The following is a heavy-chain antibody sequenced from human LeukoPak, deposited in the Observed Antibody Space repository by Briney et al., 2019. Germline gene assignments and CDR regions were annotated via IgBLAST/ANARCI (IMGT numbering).Heavy chain of an antibody. D-gene: IGHD2-2*01. J-gene: IGHJ5*02. CDR2: ISANDGST. CDR3: ARGVVVHYTWFDP. CDR1: GYRFMSYG. Sequence: ASVKVSCKASGYRFMSYGISWVRQAPGQGLKWMGWISANDGSTNYTQKFQGRVTMTTDTSTSTAYMEIRNLRSDDTAVYYCARGVVVHYTWFDPWGQGTLVTVSS. V-gene: IGHV1-18*01.